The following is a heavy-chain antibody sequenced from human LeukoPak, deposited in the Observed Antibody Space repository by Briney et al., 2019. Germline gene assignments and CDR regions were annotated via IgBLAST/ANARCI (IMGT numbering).Heavy chain of an antibody. V-gene: IGHV4-39*07. CDR1: GGSISSYY. Sequence: SETLSLTCTVSGGSISSYYWGWIRQPPGKGLEWIGSIYYSGSTYYNPSLKSRVTISVDTSKNQFSLKLSSVTAADTAVYYCARYHHPAYSLDYWGQGTLVTVSS. J-gene: IGHJ4*02. CDR3: ARYHHPAYSLDY. D-gene: IGHD2-15*01. CDR2: IYYSGST.